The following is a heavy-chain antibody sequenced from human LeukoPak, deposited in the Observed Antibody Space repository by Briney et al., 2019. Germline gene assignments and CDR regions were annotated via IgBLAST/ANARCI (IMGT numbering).Heavy chain of an antibody. J-gene: IGHJ4*02. CDR2: IYYSGST. CDR1: GGSISSSSYY. V-gene: IGHV4-39*07. Sequence: PSETLSLTCTVSGGSISSSSYYWGWIRQPPGKGLEWIGSIYYSGSTYYNPSLKSRVTISVDTSKNQFSLKLSSVTAAHTAVYYCAREIKQWLGTKWGQGTLVTVSS. D-gene: IGHD6-19*01. CDR3: AREIKQWLGTK.